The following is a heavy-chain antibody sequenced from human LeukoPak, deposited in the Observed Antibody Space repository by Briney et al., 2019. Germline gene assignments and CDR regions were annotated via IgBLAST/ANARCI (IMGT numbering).Heavy chain of an antibody. CDR3: AKGGPRSGWYIFVY. V-gene: IGHV3-23*01. J-gene: IGHJ4*02. D-gene: IGHD6-19*01. Sequence: GGSLRLSCAASGFTFSSDAMTWVRQAPGKGLEWVSGISDSGGSAYYADSAKGRFTISRDNSKNTLYLQMNSLRGEDTAVYYCAKGGPRSGWYIFVYWGQGTLVTVSS. CDR2: ISDSGGSA. CDR1: GFTFSSDA.